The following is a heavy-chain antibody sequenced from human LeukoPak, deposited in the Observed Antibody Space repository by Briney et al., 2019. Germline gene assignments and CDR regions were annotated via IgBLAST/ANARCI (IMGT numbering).Heavy chain of an antibody. CDR3: ARAGGEGNY. V-gene: IGHV3-7*01. D-gene: IGHD3-10*01. J-gene: IGHJ4*02. Sequence: PGGSLRLSCAASGFTFDSYWMSWVRQAPGKGLEWVANIKPDGSEKYYVDSVKGRFTISRDNAKNPLYLQMNSLRDEDTAVYYCARAGGEGNYWGQGTLVTVSS. CDR2: IKPDGSEK. CDR1: GFTFDSYW.